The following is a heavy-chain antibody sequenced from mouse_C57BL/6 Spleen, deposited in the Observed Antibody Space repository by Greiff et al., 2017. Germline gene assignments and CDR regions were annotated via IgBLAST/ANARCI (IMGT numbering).Heavy chain of an antibody. V-gene: IGHV1-39*01. CDR1: GYSFTDYN. CDR3: AKATVVARYFDY. Sequence: VQLQQSGPELVKPGASVKISCKASGYSFTDYNMNWVKQSNGKSLEWIGVINPNSGTTSYNQKFKAKATLTVDQSSSTAYMQLNSLTSEDSAVYYCAKATVVARYFDYWGQGTTLTVSS. CDR2: INPNSGTT. D-gene: IGHD1-1*01. J-gene: IGHJ2*01.